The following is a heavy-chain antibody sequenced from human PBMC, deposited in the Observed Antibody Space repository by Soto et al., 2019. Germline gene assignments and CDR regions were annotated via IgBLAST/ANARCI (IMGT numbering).Heavy chain of an antibody. V-gene: IGHV3-30*18. Sequence: PGGSLRLSCAASGFTFSSYGMHWVRQAPGKGLEWVAVISYDGSNKYYADSVKGRFTISRDNSKNTLYLQMNSLRAEDTAVYYCAKDALIVAITAPYGMDVWGQGTTVTVSS. J-gene: IGHJ6*02. CDR2: ISYDGSNK. CDR3: AKDALIVAITAPYGMDV. D-gene: IGHD5-12*01. CDR1: GFTFSSYG.